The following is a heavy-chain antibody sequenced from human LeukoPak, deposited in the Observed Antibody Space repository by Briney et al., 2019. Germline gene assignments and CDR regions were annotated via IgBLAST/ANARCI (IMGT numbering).Heavy chain of an antibody. CDR3: ARGYSSGWYWDY. CDR2: ISVDNGNT. CDR1: GYTFTSYG. V-gene: IGHV1-18*01. D-gene: IGHD6-19*01. J-gene: IGHJ4*02. Sequence: VKVSCKASGYTFTSYGISWVRQAPGQGLEWMGWISVDNGNTNYAQKLQGRVTMTTDTSTNTAYMELRSLRSDDTAVYYCARGYSSGWYWDYWGQGTLVTVSS.